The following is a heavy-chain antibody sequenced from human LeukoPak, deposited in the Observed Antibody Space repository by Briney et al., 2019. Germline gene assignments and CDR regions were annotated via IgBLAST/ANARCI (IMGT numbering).Heavy chain of an antibody. CDR2: TSYDGSKE. V-gene: IGHV3-30-3*01. J-gene: IGHJ4*02. CDR1: GFTFSSYA. D-gene: IGHD3-10*01. CDR3: ARSYYYGSGSFYSHFDY. Sequence: GRSLRLSCPPSGFTFSSYAMHWVRHTPGNGLEWVATTSYDGSKEYYADSVKGPFTISRDNSQRTLYLQMNTLSADDAAVYYCARSYYYGSGSFYSHFDYWGQGTLVTVSS.